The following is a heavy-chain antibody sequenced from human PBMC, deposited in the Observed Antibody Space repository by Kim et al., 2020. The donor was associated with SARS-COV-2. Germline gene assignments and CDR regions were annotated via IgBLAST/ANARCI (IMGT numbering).Heavy chain of an antibody. CDR3: ARGRGSNWSNLDY. J-gene: IGHJ4*02. D-gene: IGHD6-13*01. Sequence: KSSQSVQGRVTITRDTSASTVSMELSSLRSEDTALYFCARGRGSNWSNLDYWGQGTLVTVSS. V-gene: IGHV1-3*01.